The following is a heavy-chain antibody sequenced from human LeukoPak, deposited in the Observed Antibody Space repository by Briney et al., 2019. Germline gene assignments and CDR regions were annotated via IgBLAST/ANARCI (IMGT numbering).Heavy chain of an antibody. V-gene: IGHV1-2*02. D-gene: IGHD3-10*01. CDR1: GYTFTGYY. CDR3: ARGGPPVLLWFGGDY. CDR2: INSNSGGT. J-gene: IGHJ4*02. Sequence: ASVKVSCKASGYTFTGYYMHWVRQAPGQGLEWMGWINSNSGGTNYAQKFQGRVTMTRDTSISTAYMELSRLRSDDTAVYYCARGGPPVLLWFGGDYWGQGTLVAVSS.